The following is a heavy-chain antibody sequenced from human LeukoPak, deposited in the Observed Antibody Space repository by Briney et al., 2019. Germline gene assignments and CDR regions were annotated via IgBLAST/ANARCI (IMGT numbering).Heavy chain of an antibody. V-gene: IGHV1-46*01. D-gene: IGHD1-1*01. CDR2: INPSGGST. J-gene: IGHJ6*02. CDR1: GYTFTGYH. CDR3: ARDQQLERHGMDV. Sequence: ASVKVSCKASGYTFTGYHMHWVRQAPGQGLEWMGIINPSGGSTSYAQKFQGRVTMTRDTSTSTVYMELSSLRSEDTAVYYCARDQQLERHGMDVWGQGTTVTVSS.